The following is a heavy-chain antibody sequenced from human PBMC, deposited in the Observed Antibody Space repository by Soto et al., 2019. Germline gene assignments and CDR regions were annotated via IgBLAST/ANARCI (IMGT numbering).Heavy chain of an antibody. V-gene: IGHV3-23*01. D-gene: IGHD6-13*01. CDR3: AKDQGSSWYEIDY. Sequence: EVQLLESGGGLVQPGGSLTLSCAASGFTFSNDAVPGVRQVHGKGLEWVSTISGSGGSTYYADSVKGRFTISRDNSKNTLYLQMNSLRAEDTAVYYCAKDQGSSWYEIDYWGQGTLVTVSS. CDR2: ISGSGGST. J-gene: IGHJ4*02. CDR1: GFTFSNDA.